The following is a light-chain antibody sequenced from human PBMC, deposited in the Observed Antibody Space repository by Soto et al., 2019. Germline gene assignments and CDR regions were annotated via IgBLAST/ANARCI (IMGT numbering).Light chain of an antibody. CDR2: DAS. J-gene: IGKJ4*01. V-gene: IGKV3D-15*01. Sequence: ETVMTQSPATVTVSPGERATLSCRASQSVGNNLAWYQQKPGQAPRLLIHDASTRATGIPARFSGSGSGTEFTLTISSPQSEDFAVYHCQQYNSWPLTFGGGTKVEIK. CDR1: QSVGNN. CDR3: QQYNSWPLT.